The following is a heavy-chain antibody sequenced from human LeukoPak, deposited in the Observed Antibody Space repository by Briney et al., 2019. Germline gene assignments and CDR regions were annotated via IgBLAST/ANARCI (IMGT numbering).Heavy chain of an antibody. J-gene: IGHJ6*03. CDR1: GGSITSYY. V-gene: IGHV4-59*01. CDR3: ARGGGISHYYYYMDV. CDR2: IYYSWST. Sequence: PSETLSLTCTVSGGSITSYYWSWIRQPPGKGLEWIGYIYYSWSTNYNPSLKSRVTISVDTSKNQFSLKLSSVTAADTAVYYCARGGGISHYYYYMDVWGKGTTVTISS. D-gene: IGHD6-13*01.